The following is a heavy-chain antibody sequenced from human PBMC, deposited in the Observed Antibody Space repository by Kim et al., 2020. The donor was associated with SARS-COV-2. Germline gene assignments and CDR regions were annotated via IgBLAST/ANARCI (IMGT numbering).Heavy chain of an antibody. J-gene: IGHJ4*02. Sequence: GGSLRLSCAASGFTFSSYAMHWVRQAPGKGLEWVAVISYDGSNKYYADSVKGRFTISRDNSKNKLYLQMNSLRAEDTAVYYCAGGDYGSIDYWGQGTLVTVSS. CDR1: GFTFSSYA. V-gene: IGHV3-30-3*01. CDR2: ISYDGSNK. D-gene: IGHD3-10*01. CDR3: AGGDYGSIDY.